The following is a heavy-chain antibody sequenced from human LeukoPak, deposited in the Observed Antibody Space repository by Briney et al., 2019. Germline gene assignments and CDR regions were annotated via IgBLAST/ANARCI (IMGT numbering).Heavy chain of an antibody. Sequence: GGSLRLSCAASGFTFSSYWMSWVRQAPGKGQEWVANIKQDGSEKYYVDSVKGRFTISRDNAKNLLYLQMNSLRAEDTAVYYCARDRELYSGSSIYWGQGTLVTVSS. J-gene: IGHJ4*02. D-gene: IGHD1-26*01. V-gene: IGHV3-7*03. CDR3: ARDRELYSGSSIY. CDR2: IKQDGSEK. CDR1: GFTFSSYW.